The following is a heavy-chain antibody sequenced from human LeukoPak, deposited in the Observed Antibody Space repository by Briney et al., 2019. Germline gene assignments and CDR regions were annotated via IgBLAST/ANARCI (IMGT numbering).Heavy chain of an antibody. D-gene: IGHD1-26*01. CDR2: INWNGGST. CDR3: ARPLSIVGATIGAFDI. CDR1: GFTFDDYG. V-gene: IGHV3-20*04. Sequence: GGSLRLSCAASGFTFDDYGMSWVRQAPGKGLEWVSGINWNGGSTGYADSVKGRFTISRDNAKNSLYLQMNSLRAEDTAVYYCARPLSIVGATIGAFDIWGQGTVVTVSS. J-gene: IGHJ3*02.